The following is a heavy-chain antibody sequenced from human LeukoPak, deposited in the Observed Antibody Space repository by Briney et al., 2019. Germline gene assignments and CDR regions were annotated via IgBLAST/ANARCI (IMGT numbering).Heavy chain of an antibody. Sequence: ASVKVSCKASGYTFTGYYMRWVRQAPGQGLEWMGWINPNSGGTNYAQKFQGRVTMTRDTSISTAYMELSRLRSDDTAAYYCARADVVVPAAISDYWGQGTLVTVSS. CDR1: GYTFTGYY. J-gene: IGHJ4*02. D-gene: IGHD2-2*02. CDR2: INPNSGGT. CDR3: ARADVVVPAAISDY. V-gene: IGHV1-2*02.